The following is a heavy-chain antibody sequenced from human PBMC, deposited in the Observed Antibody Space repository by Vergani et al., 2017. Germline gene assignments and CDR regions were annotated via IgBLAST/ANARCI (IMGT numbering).Heavy chain of an antibody. CDR1: GFTFSGSA. CDR2: IRSKANSYAT. J-gene: IGHJ6*03. D-gene: IGHD1-26*01. CDR3: TTFTYSGSYFPSYYYYYMDV. V-gene: IGHV3-73*02. Sequence: EVQLVESGGGLVQPGGSLKLSCAASGFTFSGSAMHWVRQASGKGLEWVGRIRSKANSYATAYAASVKGRFTISRDDSKNTLYLQMNSLKTEDTAVYYCTTFTYSGSYFPSYYYYYMDVWGKGTTVTVSS.